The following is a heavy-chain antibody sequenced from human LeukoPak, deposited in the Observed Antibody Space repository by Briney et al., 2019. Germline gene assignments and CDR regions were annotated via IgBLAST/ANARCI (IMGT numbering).Heavy chain of an antibody. D-gene: IGHD6-19*01. CDR1: GYTFTGYY. J-gene: IGHJ4*02. CDR2: INPNSGGT. Sequence: ASVKVSCKASGYTFTGYYIHWVRQAPGQGLEWMGWINPNSGGTNYAQKFQGRVTMTRDTSISTAYMELSRLRSDDTAVYYCARDKQWLVSPGFDYWGQGTLVTVSS. V-gene: IGHV1-2*02. CDR3: ARDKQWLVSPGFDY.